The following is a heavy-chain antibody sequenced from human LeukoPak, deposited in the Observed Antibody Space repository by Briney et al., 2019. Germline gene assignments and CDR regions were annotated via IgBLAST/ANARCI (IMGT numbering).Heavy chain of an antibody. V-gene: IGHV1-2*02. Sequence: GASVKVSCTASGYTFTGYYMHWVRQAPGQGLEWMGWINPNSGGTNYAQKFQGRVTMTRDTSISTAYMELSRLRSDDTAVYYCARGIAAAGTHQVFYNWFDPWGQGTLVTVSS. CDR3: ARGIAAAGTHQVFYNWFDP. CDR1: GYTFTGYY. D-gene: IGHD6-13*01. CDR2: INPNSGGT. J-gene: IGHJ5*02.